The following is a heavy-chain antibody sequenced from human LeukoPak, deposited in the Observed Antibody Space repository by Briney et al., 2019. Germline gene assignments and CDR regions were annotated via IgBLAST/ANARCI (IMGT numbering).Heavy chain of an antibody. CDR2: INHSGST. J-gene: IGHJ5*02. V-gene: IGHV4-34*01. Sequence: SETLSLTCAVYGGSFSGYYWSWIRQPPGKGLEWIGEINHSGSTNYNPSFKSRVTISVDTSKNQFSLKLSSVTAADTAVYYCARAYDYVWGSYRFYWFDPWGQGTLVTVSS. D-gene: IGHD3-16*02. CDR1: GGSFSGYY. CDR3: ARAYDYVWGSYRFYWFDP.